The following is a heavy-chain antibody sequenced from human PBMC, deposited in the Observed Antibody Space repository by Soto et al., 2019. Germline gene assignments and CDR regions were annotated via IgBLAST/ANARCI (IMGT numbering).Heavy chain of an antibody. Sequence: PSETLSLTCLVSGGSINSDEYSWSWIRQPPGKGLEWIGYISYTGTTYYNPSLKSRVTISPDTSENQFSLKLTSVTAADTAVYYCASSNIAAAGFYYYGMDVWGRGTTVTVSS. V-gene: IGHV4-30-4*01. J-gene: IGHJ6*02. D-gene: IGHD6-13*01. CDR3: ASSNIAAAGFYYYGMDV. CDR2: ISYTGTT. CDR1: GGSINSDEYS.